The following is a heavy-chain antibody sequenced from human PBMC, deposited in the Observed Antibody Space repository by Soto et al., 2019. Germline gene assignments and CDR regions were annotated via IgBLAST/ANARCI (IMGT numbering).Heavy chain of an antibody. CDR3: ATARGGAPYYYYYGMDV. J-gene: IGHJ6*02. D-gene: IGHD3-10*01. CDR1: SRSYLC. Sequence: SRSYLCIHIQRHTPGKRLEWMGGFDPEDGETIYAQKFQGRVTMSEDTSTDTAYMELSSLRSEDTAVYYCATARGGAPYYYYYGMDVWGQGTTVTVSS. CDR2: FDPEDGET. V-gene: IGHV1-24*01.